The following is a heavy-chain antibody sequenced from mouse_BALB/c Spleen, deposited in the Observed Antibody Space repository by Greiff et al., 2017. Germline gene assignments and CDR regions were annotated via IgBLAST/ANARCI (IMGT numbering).Heavy chain of an antibody. CDR3: ARDTGTTATWFAY. Sequence: VKLVESGPGLVAPSQSLSITCTVSGFSLTSYGVHWVRQPPGKGLEWLGVIWAGGSTNYNSALMSRLSISKDNSKSQVFLKMNSLQTDDTAMYYCARDTGTTATWFAYWGQGTLVTVSA. CDR2: IWAGGST. CDR1: GFSLTSYG. J-gene: IGHJ3*01. D-gene: IGHD1-2*01. V-gene: IGHV2-9*02.